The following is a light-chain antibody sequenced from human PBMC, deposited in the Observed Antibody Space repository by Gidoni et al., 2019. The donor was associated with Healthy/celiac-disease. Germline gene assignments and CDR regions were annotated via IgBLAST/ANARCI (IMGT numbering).Light chain of an antibody. J-gene: IGKJ4*01. CDR1: QSVSSY. CDR3: QQRSNWPL. Sequence: VLTQSPATLSLSPGESATLSCRASQSVSSYLAWYQQKPGQAPRLLIYDASNRATGIPARFSGSGSGTDFTLTISSLEPEDFAVYYCQQRSNWPLFGGGTKVEIK. V-gene: IGKV3-11*01. CDR2: DAS.